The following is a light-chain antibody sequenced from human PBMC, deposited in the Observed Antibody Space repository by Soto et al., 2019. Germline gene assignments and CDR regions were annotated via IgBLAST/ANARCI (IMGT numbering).Light chain of an antibody. CDR1: QSISNW. CDR3: QQYNSYPGT. J-gene: IGKJ1*01. CDR2: DAS. Sequence: DIQMTQSPSTLSASVGDRVTITCRASQSISNWLAWYQQKPGKAPNLLIYDASSLETVVPSRFSGGGSGTKFTLTISSLQPDDFATYYCQQYNSYPGTFGQGTKVDIK. V-gene: IGKV1-5*01.